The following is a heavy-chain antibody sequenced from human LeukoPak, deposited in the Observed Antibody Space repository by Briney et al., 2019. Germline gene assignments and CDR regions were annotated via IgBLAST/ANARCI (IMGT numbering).Heavy chain of an antibody. Sequence: ASVKVSCKASGYTFTSYYMHWVRQAPGQGLEWMGIINPSGGSTSYAQKFQGRVTMTRDTSTSTVYMELSSLRSEDTAVYYCARGTGLNSLRYFDWLFRRYYFDYWGQGTLVTVSS. CDR2: INPSGGST. D-gene: IGHD3-9*01. J-gene: IGHJ4*02. CDR3: ARGTGLNSLRYFDWLFRRYYFDY. V-gene: IGHV1-46*01. CDR1: GYTFTSYY.